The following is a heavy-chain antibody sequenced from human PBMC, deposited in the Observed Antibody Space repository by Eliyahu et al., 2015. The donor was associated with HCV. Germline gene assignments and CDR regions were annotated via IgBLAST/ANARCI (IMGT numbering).Heavy chain of an antibody. V-gene: IGHV4-34*01. CDR1: GGSFSGYY. J-gene: IGHJ1*01. CDR2: INHSGST. Sequence: QVQLQQWGAGLLKPSETLSLTCAVYGGSFSGYYWSWIRQPPGKGLEWIGEINHSGSTNYNPSLKSRVTISVDTSKNQFSLKLSSVTAADTAVYYCAVTTVVTRRARYFQHWGQGTLVTVSS. CDR3: AVTTVVTRRARYFQH. D-gene: IGHD4-23*01.